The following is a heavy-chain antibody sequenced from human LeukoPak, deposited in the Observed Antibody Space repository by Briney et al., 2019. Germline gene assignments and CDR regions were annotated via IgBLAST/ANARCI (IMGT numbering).Heavy chain of an antibody. V-gene: IGHV3-21*01. Sequence: GGSLRLSCAASGFTFSSYSMNWVRQAPGKGLEWASSISSSSSYIYYADSVKGRFTISRDNAKNSLYLQMNSLRAEDTAVYDCARDSPLAVAGLDYWGQGTLVTVSS. CDR1: GFTFSSYS. CDR3: ARDSPLAVAGLDY. CDR2: ISSSSSYI. D-gene: IGHD6-19*01. J-gene: IGHJ4*02.